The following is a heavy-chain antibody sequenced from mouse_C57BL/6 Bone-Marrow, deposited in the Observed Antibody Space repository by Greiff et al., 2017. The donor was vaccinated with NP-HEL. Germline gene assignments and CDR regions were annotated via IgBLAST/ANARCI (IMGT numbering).Heavy chain of an antibody. V-gene: IGHV1-19*01. CDR3: ARGTGKWFAY. J-gene: IGHJ3*01. CDR1: GYTFTDYY. Sequence: EVQLQQSGPVLVKPGASVKMSCKASGYTFTDYYMNWVKQSHGKSLEWIGVINPYNGGTSYNQKFKGKATLTVDKSSSTAYMELNSLTSEDSAVYYCARGTGKWFAYWGQGTLVTVSA. D-gene: IGHD4-1*01. CDR2: INPYNGGT.